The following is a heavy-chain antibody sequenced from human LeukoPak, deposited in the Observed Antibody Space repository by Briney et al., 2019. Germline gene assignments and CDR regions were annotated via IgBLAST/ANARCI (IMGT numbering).Heavy chain of an antibody. CDR1: GFTFSIYV. J-gene: IGHJ1*01. V-gene: IGHV3-23*01. Sequence: GGSLRLSCAASGFTFSIYVMTWVRQAPGKGLEWVSTVSGSGGTTYHADSVKGRFTVSRDNSRNTLYLQMNSLRVEDTAVYFCAKTTGYSDYSPFHHWGQGTLVFVSS. CDR3: AKTTGYSDYSPFHH. CDR2: VSGSGGTT. D-gene: IGHD4-11*01.